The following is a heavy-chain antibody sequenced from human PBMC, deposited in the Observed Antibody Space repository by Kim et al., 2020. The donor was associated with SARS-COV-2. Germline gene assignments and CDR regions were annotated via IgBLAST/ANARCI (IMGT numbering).Heavy chain of an antibody. V-gene: IGHV1-46*01. CDR2: INPSGGST. D-gene: IGHD6-13*01. J-gene: IGHJ6*03. CDR3: ARDLSQDSSSWYGVVYYYYYMDV. CDR1: GYTFTSYY. Sequence: ASVKVSCKASGYTFTSYYMHWVRQAPGQGLEWMGIINPSGGSTSYAQKFQGRVTMTRDTSTSTVYMELSSLRSEDTAVYYCARDLSQDSSSWYGVVYYYYYMDVLGKGTTVTVSS.